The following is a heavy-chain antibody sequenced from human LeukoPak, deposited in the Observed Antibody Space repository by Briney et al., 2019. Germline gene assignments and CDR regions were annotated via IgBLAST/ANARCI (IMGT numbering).Heavy chain of an antibody. J-gene: IGHJ6*02. V-gene: IGHV3-30-3*01. D-gene: IGHD3-10*01. CDR1: GFTFSSYA. CDR3: ARDWPPHYYGSGSSLLYYYYGMDV. CDR2: ISYDGSNK. Sequence: PGGSLRLSCAASGFTFSSYAMHWVRQAPGKGLEWVAVISYDGSNKYYADSVKGRFTISRDNSKNTLYLQMNSLRAEDTAVYYCARDWPPHYYGSGSSLLYYYYGMDVWGQGTTVTVSS.